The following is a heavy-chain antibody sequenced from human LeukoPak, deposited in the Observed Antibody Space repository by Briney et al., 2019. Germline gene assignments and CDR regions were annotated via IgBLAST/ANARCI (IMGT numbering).Heavy chain of an antibody. J-gene: IGHJ6*02. V-gene: IGHV6-1*01. CDR2: TYYKSKWYN. CDR1: GDSVSSNSAA. D-gene: IGHD6-13*01. CDR3: ARGYSSSWYSYSQPLYYYYGMDV. Sequence: SQTLSLTCAISGDSVSSNSAAWNWIRQSPSRGLEWLGRTYYKSKWYNDYAVSVKSRITINPDTSKNQFSLQLNSVTPEDTAVYYCARGYSSSWYSYSQPLYYYYGMDVWGQGTTVTVSS.